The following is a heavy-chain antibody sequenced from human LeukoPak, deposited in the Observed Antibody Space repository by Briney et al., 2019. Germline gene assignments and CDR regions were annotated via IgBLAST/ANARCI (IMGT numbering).Heavy chain of an antibody. CDR1: GFTFSSYG. V-gene: IGHV3-33*01. D-gene: IGHD5-18*01. CDR2: MWYDGSNK. J-gene: IGHJ4*02. CDR3: AREDTALVIAY. Sequence: GGSLRLSCAASGFTFSSYGMHWVRQAPGKGLEWVAIMWYDGSNKYYTDSVKGRFTISRDNSKTTLYLRMNSLRVEDTAVYYCAREDTALVIAYWGQGTLVTVSS.